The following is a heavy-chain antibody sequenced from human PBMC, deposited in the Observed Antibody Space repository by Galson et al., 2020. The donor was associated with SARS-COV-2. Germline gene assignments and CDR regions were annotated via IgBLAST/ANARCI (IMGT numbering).Heavy chain of an antibody. Sequence: SCAASGFTFSSYEMNWVRQAPGKGLEWVSYISSSGSTIYYADSVKGRFTISRDNAKNSLYLQMNSLRAEDTAVYYCARETGYYYGSGSYYIGRTVFDYWGQGTLVTVSS. D-gene: IGHD3-10*01. V-gene: IGHV3-48*03. CDR2: ISSSGSTI. J-gene: IGHJ4*02. CDR3: ARETGYYYGSGSYYIGRTVFDY. CDR1: GFTFSSYE.